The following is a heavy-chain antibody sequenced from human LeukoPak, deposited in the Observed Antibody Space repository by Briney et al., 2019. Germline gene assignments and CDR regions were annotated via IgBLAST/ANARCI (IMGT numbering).Heavy chain of an antibody. D-gene: IGHD4-17*01. CDR1: GFTFSSYS. CDR2: ISSSSSYI. J-gene: IGHJ4*02. CDR3: ARVQNDYGDYDQVDRGY. V-gene: IGHV3-21*01. Sequence: GGSLRLSCAASGFTFSSYSMNWVRQAPGKGLEWVSSISSSSSYIYYADSVKGRFTISRDNAKNSLYLQMNSLRAEDTAVYYCARVQNDYGDYDQVDRGYWGQGTLVTVSS.